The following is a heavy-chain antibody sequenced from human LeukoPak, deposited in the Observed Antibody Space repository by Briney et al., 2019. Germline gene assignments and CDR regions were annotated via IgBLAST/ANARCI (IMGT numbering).Heavy chain of an antibody. CDR2: IWYDGSNK. J-gene: IGHJ4*02. D-gene: IGHD3-22*01. CDR1: GFTFSSYG. V-gene: IGHV3-33*01. CDR3: ARASHYYYDSSGYQSSFDY. Sequence: GGSLRLSCAASGFTFSSYGMHWVRQAPGKGLEWVAVIWYDGSNKYYADSVKGRFTISRDNSKNTLYLQMNSLRAEDTAVYYCARASHYYYDSSGYQSSFDYWGQGTLVTVSS.